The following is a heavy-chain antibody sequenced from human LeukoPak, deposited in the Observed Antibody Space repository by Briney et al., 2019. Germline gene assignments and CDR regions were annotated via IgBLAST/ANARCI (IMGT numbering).Heavy chain of an antibody. D-gene: IGHD3-10*01. CDR1: GFTLSSYA. J-gene: IGHJ4*02. CDR3: AKLAFGEFTDC. CDR2: ISGSGGST. Sequence: GGSLRLSCAASGFTLSSYAMSWVRQAPGKGLEWVSGISGSGGSTYYADSVKGRSIISRDNPKNTLYLQMNSLRAEDTAVYYCAKLAFGEFTDCWGQGTLVTVSS. V-gene: IGHV3-23*01.